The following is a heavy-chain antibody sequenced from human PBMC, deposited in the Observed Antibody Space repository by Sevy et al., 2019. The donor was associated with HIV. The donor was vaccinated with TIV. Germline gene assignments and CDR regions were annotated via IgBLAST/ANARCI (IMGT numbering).Heavy chain of an antibody. J-gene: IGHJ5*02. V-gene: IGHV4-4*07. CDR2: IYTSGRT. Sequence: ETLSLTCTVSGGSISSYYWSWIRQPAGKGLEWIGRIYTSGRTNYNPSLKSRVTMSVDTSKNQFSRKLSSVTAADTAVYYCARSPDWYYYDSSGYLNWFDPWGQGTLVTVSS. CDR3: ARSPDWYYYDSSGYLNWFDP. D-gene: IGHD3-22*01. CDR1: GGSISSYY.